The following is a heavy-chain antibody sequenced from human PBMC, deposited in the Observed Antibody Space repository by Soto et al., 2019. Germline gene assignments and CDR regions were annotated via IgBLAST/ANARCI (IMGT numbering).Heavy chain of an antibody. CDR3: ARETTGTTDNEGFYFDY. Sequence: SETLSLTCTVSGGSISSGGYYWSWIRQHPGKGLEWIGYIYYSGSTYYNPSLKSRVTISVDTSKNQFSLKLSSVTAADTAVYYCARETTGTTDNEGFYFDYWGQGTLVTVSS. CDR1: GGSISSGGYY. D-gene: IGHD1-7*01. CDR2: IYYSGST. J-gene: IGHJ4*02. V-gene: IGHV4-31*03.